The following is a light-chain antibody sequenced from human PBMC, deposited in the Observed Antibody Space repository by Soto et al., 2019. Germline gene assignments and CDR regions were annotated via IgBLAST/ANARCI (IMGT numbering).Light chain of an antibody. V-gene: IGKV1-13*02. CDR1: QSIRSY. CDR3: QQFHSYPIT. CDR2: DAS. J-gene: IGKJ5*01. Sequence: IWMTQSPSSLSASVEDRVTITCRASQSIRSYLNWYQQKPGKAPKLLIYDASSLESRVPSRFTGSGPGIDFTLTISSLQPEDFATYYCQQFHSYPITFGQGTRLEIK.